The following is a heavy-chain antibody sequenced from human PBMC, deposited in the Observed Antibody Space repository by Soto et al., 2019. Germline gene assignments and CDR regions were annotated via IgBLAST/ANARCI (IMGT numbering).Heavy chain of an antibody. Sequence: GGSLRLSCAVSGLTFDTYAMTWVRQAPGKGLEWVSISGGGGGRTYYADSVKGRFAISRDNSKNTLYLQLNDLRAEDTAVYYCATLYSLPFSARFDHWGQRTLVTVSS. CDR2: SGGGGGRT. V-gene: IGHV3-23*01. CDR1: GLTFDTYA. D-gene: IGHD2-21*01. CDR3: ATLYSLPFSARFDH. J-gene: IGHJ4*02.